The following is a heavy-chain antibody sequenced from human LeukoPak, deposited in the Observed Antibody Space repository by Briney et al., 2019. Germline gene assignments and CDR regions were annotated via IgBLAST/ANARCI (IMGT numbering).Heavy chain of an antibody. Sequence: AETLSLTCTVSGGSISSSSYYWGWIRQPPRKGLEWIGSIYYSGSTYYNPSLKSRVTISVDTSKNQFSLKLSSVTAADTAVYYCARDQTSTVTTTRDAFDIWGQGTMVTVSS. CDR2: IYYSGST. D-gene: IGHD4-17*01. CDR1: GGSISSSSYY. CDR3: ARDQTSTVTTTRDAFDI. V-gene: IGHV4-39*07. J-gene: IGHJ3*02.